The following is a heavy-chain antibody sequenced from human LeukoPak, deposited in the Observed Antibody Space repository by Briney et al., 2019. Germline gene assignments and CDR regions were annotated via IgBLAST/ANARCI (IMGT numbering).Heavy chain of an antibody. J-gene: IGHJ4*02. V-gene: IGHV1-2*02. CDR2: LNPNSGDT. CDR1: GYTYTDYY. Sequence: GASVQVSCKASGYTYTDYYMRWLRQAPGQGLEGMGWLNPNSGDTNYAKKYQGRVSMTRDTSISTAYMDLSDLRSDDTAEYYCARERNVEMTKMSGGIDYWGQGTLVTVSS. CDR3: ARERNVEMTKMSGGIDY. D-gene: IGHD5-24*01.